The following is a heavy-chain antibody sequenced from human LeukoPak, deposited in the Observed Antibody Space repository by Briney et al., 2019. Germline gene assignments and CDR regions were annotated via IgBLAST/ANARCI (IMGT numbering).Heavy chain of an antibody. CDR3: GRDSSGYLRGY. D-gene: IGHD3-22*01. V-gene: IGHV4-30-4*01. CDR1: GDSISSGDYY. Sequence: SQTLSLTCTVSGDSISSGDYYWSWIRQPPGKGLEWIGYIYYSGSTYYNPSLKSRVTISVDTSKNQFSLKLSSVTAADTAVYYCGRDSSGYLRGYWGQGTLSPSPQ. CDR2: IYYSGST. J-gene: IGHJ4*02.